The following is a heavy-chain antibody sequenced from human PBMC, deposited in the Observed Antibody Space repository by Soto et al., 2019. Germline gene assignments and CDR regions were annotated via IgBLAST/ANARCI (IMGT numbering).Heavy chain of an antibody. D-gene: IGHD3-22*01. CDR3: ARVVGNDVSSGYYVDAFDI. V-gene: IGHV1-69*01. CDR2: SIPSFGTA. Sequence: QVQLVQSGAEVKKPGSSVKVSCKASGGTFSSYAISWVRQAPGQGLEWMGGSIPSFGTANYAQKFQGRVTITADESTSTAYMERSSLIAEDTAVYYFARVVGNDVSSGYYVDAFDIWGQGTMVTVSS. J-gene: IGHJ3*02. CDR1: GGTFSSYA.